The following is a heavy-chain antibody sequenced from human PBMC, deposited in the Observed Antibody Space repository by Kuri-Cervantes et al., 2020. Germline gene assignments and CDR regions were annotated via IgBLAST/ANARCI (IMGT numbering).Heavy chain of an antibody. Sequence: GESLKISCAASRFSFSSFWMHWVRQAPGKGLVWVSRINTDGSHTGYADSVKGRFTISRDNAKNSLYLQMNSLRAEDTAVYYCARAVAGSGYYYYYMDVWGKGTTVTVSS. J-gene: IGHJ6*03. CDR2: INTDGSHT. CDR3: ARAVAGSGYYYYYMDV. D-gene: IGHD6-19*01. V-gene: IGHV3-74*01. CDR1: RFSFSSFW.